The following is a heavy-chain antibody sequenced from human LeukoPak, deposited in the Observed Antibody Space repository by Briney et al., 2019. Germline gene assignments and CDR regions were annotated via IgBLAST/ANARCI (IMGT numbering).Heavy chain of an antibody. V-gene: IGHV4-39*07. Sequence: PSETLSLTCTVSGGSISSSSYYWGWIRQPPGKGLEWIGSIYYSGSTYYNPSLKSRVTVSVGTSKNQFSLKVSSVTAADTAVYYCARGREYYDSSGYYQGNYFDYWGQGTLVTVSS. D-gene: IGHD3-22*01. CDR1: GGSISSSSYY. CDR3: ARGREYYDSSGYYQGNYFDY. CDR2: IYYSGST. J-gene: IGHJ4*02.